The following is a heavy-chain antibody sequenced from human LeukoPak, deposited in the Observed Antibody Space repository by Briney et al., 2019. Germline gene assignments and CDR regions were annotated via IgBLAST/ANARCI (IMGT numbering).Heavy chain of an antibody. CDR2: IDWDDDK. Sequence: SGPTLVNPTQTLTLTCTFSAFSLSTSGMCVSWIRQPPGKALEWLARIDWDDDKYYSTSLKTRLTISKDTSKNQVVLTMTNMDPVDTATYYCARINSGWDYAFDIWGQGTMVTVSS. CDR1: AFSLSTSGMC. V-gene: IGHV2-70*11. D-gene: IGHD3-10*01. CDR3: ARINSGWDYAFDI. J-gene: IGHJ3*02.